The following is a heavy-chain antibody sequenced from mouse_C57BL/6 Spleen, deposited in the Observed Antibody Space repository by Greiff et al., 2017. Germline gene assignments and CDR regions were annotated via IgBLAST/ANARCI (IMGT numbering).Heavy chain of an antibody. D-gene: IGHD4-1*01. Sequence: ESGPGLVKPSQSLSLTCSVTGYSITSGYYWNWIRQFPGNKLEWMGYISYDGSNNYNPSLKNRISITRDTSKNQFFLKLNSVTTEDTATYYCARALGPNYYAMDYWGQGTSVTVSS. J-gene: IGHJ4*01. CDR3: ARALGPNYYAMDY. CDR2: ISYDGSN. V-gene: IGHV3-6*01. CDR1: GYSITSGYY.